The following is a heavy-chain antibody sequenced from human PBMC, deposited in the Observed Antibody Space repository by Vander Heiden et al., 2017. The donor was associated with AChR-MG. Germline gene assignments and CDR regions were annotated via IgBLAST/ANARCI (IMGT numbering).Heavy chain of an antibody. CDR1: GGTFSSYA. CDR3: ARDRMLTPFSMDV. D-gene: IGHD2-15*01. V-gene: IGHV1-69*06. J-gene: IGHJ6*03. Sequence: QVQLVQSGAEVKKPGSSVKVSCKASGGTFSSYAISWVRQAPGQGLEWMGGIIPIFGTANYAQKVQGRVTITADKSTSTAYMELRRMRSEDTAVYYCARDRMLTPFSMDVWGKGTTVTVSS. CDR2: IIPIFGTA.